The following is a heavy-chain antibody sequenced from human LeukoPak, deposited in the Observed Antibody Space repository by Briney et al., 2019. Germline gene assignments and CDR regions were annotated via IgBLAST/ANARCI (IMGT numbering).Heavy chain of an antibody. J-gene: IGHJ4*02. Sequence: TASETLSLTCTVSGGSISSGSYYWSWIRPPAGKGLKWIGRIYTSGSTNYNPSLKSRVTISVDTSKNQFSLKLSAVTAADTAVYYCAREVVGTLGYWGQGTLVTVSS. CDR3: AREVVGTLGY. CDR1: GGSISSGSYY. V-gene: IGHV4-61*02. CDR2: IYTSGST. D-gene: IGHD1-14*01.